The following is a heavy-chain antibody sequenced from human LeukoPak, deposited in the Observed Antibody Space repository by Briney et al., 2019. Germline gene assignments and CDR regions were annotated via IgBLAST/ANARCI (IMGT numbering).Heavy chain of an antibody. J-gene: IGHJ6*02. V-gene: IGHV3-23*01. CDR3: AKALGDYYYYGMDV. Sequence: GGSLRLSCAASGFSFSSYAISWVRQAPGKGLEWVSAISGSGGSTYYADSVKGRFTISRDNSKNTLYLQMNSLRAEDTAVYYCAKALGDYYYYGMDVWGQGTTVTVSS. CDR1: GFSFSSYA. CDR2: ISGSGGST.